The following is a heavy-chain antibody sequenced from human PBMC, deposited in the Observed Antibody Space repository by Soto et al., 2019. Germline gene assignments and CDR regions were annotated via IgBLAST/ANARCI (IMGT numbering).Heavy chain of an antibody. V-gene: IGHV3-48*03. CDR1: GFTFSSYE. Sequence: EVQLVESGGGLVQPGGSLRLSCAASGFTFSSYEMKWVRQPPGKWLEWVSLISSNGSTIYYADSVKGRFTISRYNAKNSLYLQMNSLRAKDTAVYYCARDHSWHPNDYYYYGMDVWGQGTTVTVSS. CDR2: ISSNGSTI. D-gene: IGHD6-13*01. J-gene: IGHJ6*02. CDR3: ARDHSWHPNDYYYYGMDV.